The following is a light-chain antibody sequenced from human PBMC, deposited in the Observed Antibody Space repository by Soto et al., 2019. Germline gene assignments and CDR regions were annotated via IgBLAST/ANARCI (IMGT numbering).Light chain of an antibody. V-gene: IGKV1-9*01. Sequence: DIQLTQSPSFLSASVGDRVTITCRASQGISNYLAWYQQEPGIAPKLLIYTASTLQSGVPSRFSGSGSGTEFTLTISSLQPEDFATYYCQQLNRYPPTFGQGTRLEIK. CDR3: QQLNRYPPT. CDR2: TAS. CDR1: QGISNY. J-gene: IGKJ5*01.